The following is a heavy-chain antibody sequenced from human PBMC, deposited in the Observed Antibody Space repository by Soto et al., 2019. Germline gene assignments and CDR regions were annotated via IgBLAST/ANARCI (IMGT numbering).Heavy chain of an antibody. CDR1: GVTCSSYA. CDR3: ARVPLYCSGGSCYPMTYYYYMDV. D-gene: IGHD2-15*01. CDR2: ISSSSSTI. V-gene: IGHV3-48*01. Sequence: VGSLRHSCAASGVTCSSYAMILVRQAPGKGLEWVSYISSSSSTIYYADSVKGRFTISRDNAKNSLYLQMNSLRAEDTAVYYCARVPLYCSGGSCYPMTYYYYMDVWGKGTTVTVSS. J-gene: IGHJ6*03.